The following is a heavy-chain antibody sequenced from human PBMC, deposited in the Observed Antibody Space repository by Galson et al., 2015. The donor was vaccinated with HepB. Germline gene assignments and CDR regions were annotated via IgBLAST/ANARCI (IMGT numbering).Heavy chain of an antibody. CDR3: AKGPNPYYYYNGMDV. CDR2: IGGSDGNT. V-gene: IGHV3-23*01. D-gene: IGHD1-14*01. Sequence: SLRLSCAATGFTFANFAMNWVRQAPGKGLEWVSAIGGSDGNTFYADSVKGRFTISRDNSRNTLSLQMNGLRVEDTALYYCAKGPNPYYYYNGMDVWGQGTTVTVSS. CDR1: GFTFANFA. J-gene: IGHJ6*02.